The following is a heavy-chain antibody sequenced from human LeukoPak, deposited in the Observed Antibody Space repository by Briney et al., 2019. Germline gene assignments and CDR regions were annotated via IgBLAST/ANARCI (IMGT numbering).Heavy chain of an antibody. Sequence: PGGSLRLSCAASGFTFSSYWMHWVRQAPGEGLVWVLRINGDGSYTNYADSVKGRFTISRDNARNTLYLQMSSLRAEDTAVYFCARVGYSSGWSHFDSWGQGTLVTVSS. CDR1: GFTFSSYW. J-gene: IGHJ4*02. V-gene: IGHV3-74*01. D-gene: IGHD6-19*01. CDR2: INGDGSYT. CDR3: ARVGYSSGWSHFDS.